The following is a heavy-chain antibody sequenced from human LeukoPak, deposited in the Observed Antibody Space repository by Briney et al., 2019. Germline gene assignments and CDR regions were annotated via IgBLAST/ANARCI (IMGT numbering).Heavy chain of an antibody. CDR3: AKGMAFLEEWLPSPFDY. CDR2: ISGSGGST. V-gene: IGHV3-23*01. J-gene: IGHJ4*02. Sequence: GGSLRLSCAASGFTFSSYAMSWVRQAPGKGLEWVSAISGSGGSTYYADSVRGRFTISRDNSKNTLYLQMNSLRAEDTAVYYCAKGMAFLEEWLPSPFDYWGQGTLVTVSS. CDR1: GFTFSSYA. D-gene: IGHD3-3*01.